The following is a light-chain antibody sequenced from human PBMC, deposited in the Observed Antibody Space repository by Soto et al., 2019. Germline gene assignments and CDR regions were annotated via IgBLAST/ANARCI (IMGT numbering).Light chain of an antibody. V-gene: IGLV2-14*03. J-gene: IGLJ3*02. CDR2: RVI. CDR3: GSYTTATTLV. Sequence: QSALTQPASVSGSPGQSITISCTGTSSDIGRYDYVSWYQQLPGKAPKLIIYRVINRPSGVSDRFSGSKSGNSASLSISGLQPEDEAGYFCGSYTTATTLVFGGGTKLTVL. CDR1: SSDIGRYDY.